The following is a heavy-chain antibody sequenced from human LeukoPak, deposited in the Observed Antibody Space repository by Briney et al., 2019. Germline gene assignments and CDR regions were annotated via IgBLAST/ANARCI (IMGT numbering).Heavy chain of an antibody. V-gene: IGHV4-30-4*01. CDR1: GDSISSGDFY. CDR2: IYYSGST. Sequence: PSETLSLTCTVSGDSISSGDFYWSWIRQPPGKGPEWIGYIYYSGSTHSNPSLKSRVTMSVDTSKNQFSLNLSSVTAADTAVYYCAREKGYSNPFDYWGQGTLVTVSS. J-gene: IGHJ4*02. CDR3: AREKGYSNPFDY. D-gene: IGHD4-11*01.